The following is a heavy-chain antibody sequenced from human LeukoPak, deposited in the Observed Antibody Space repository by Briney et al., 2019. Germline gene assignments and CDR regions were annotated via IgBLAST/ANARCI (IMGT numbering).Heavy chain of an antibody. V-gene: IGHV1-8*01. Sequence: GASVKVSCKSSGYTFTNYEINWGRQATGQGLEWMGWMNPNSEDTAYAQKFQGRISMTRSTSISTAYMELSSLRSEDTAVYYCGRGLGSYDSSELTWPMISFWGQGTVVTVSS. CDR2: MNPNSEDT. CDR3: GRGLGSYDSSELTWPMISF. J-gene: IGHJ4*02. CDR1: GYTFTNYE. D-gene: IGHD3-22*01.